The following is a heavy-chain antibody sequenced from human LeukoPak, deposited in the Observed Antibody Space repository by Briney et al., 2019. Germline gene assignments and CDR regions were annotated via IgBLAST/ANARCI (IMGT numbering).Heavy chain of an antibody. CDR2: IRYDGSNK. Sequence: GGTLRLSCEASGFTFSSYGMHWVRQAPGKGLEWVAFIRYDGSNKYYAASVKGRFTISRDNSKNTLYLQMNSLIAEDTAVYYCTNPTVTTGEAFDYWGQGTLVTVSS. V-gene: IGHV3-30*02. J-gene: IGHJ4*02. D-gene: IGHD4-11*01. CDR1: GFTFSSYG. CDR3: TNPTVTTGEAFDY.